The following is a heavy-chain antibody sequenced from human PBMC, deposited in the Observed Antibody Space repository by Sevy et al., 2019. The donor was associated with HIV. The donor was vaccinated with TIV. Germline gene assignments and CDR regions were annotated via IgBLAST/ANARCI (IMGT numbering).Heavy chain of an antibody. J-gene: IGHJ6*02. Sequence: SETLSLTCTVSGGSISAYHWSWIRQPPGKGLEWIGYIHYTGSTKYNPSLESRVTISVDTSKNHFSLRLRSVTAADTAVYYCARASGGDRLDYYGMDVWGQGTTVTVSS. CDR1: GGSISAYH. CDR2: IHYTGST. CDR3: ARASGGDRLDYYGMDV. V-gene: IGHV4-59*08. D-gene: IGHD2-21*02.